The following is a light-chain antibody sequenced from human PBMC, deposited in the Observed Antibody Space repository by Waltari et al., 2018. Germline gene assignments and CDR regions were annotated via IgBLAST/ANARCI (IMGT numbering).Light chain of an antibody. CDR2: DVT. CDR1: RSDVGGYDY. J-gene: IGLJ2*01. CDR3: CSYAGSYTHVV. Sequence: QSALTQPRSVSGSPGQSVTIPCTGTRSDVGGYDYVSWYQHHPGKAPKLMICDVTKRPSGVPDRFSGSKSGNTASLTISGLRAEDEADYYCCSYAGSYTHVVFGGGTKLTVL. V-gene: IGLV2-11*01.